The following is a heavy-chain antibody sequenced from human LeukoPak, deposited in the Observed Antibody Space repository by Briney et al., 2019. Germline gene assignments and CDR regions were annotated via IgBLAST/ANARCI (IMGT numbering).Heavy chain of an antibody. CDR1: GFTVSSNY. V-gene: IGHV3-53*01. Sequence: SGGSLRLSCAASGFTVSSNYMSWVRQAPGKGLEWVSVIYSGGSTYYADSVKGQFTISRDNSKNTLYLQMNSLRAEDTAVYYCARVEIQLWYFDYWGQGTLVTVSS. D-gene: IGHD5-18*01. CDR2: IYSGGST. J-gene: IGHJ4*02. CDR3: ARVEIQLWYFDY.